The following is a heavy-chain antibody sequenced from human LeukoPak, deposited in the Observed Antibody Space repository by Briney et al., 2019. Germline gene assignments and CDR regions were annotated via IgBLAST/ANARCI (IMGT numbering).Heavy chain of an antibody. CDR2: IYHNGNT. Sequence: SETLSLTCTVSGGSISSSDYCWSWIRQPPGKGLEWIGSIYHNGNTFYKASLKSRASISLDTSKHQFSLKLTSVTAADTAVYYCARDIVGTTAGGDYYGIDVWGQGTTVTVSS. D-gene: IGHD1-26*01. CDR1: GGSISSSDYC. CDR3: ARDIVGTTAGGDYYGIDV. V-gene: IGHV4-30-4*01. J-gene: IGHJ6*02.